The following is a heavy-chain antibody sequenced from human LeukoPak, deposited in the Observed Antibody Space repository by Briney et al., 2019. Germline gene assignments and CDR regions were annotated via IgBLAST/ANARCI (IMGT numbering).Heavy chain of an antibody. Sequence: ASVKVSCKASGGTFSSYAISWVRQAPGQGLEWMGGIIPIFGTANYAQKFQGRVTITADESTSTAYMELSSLRSEDTAMYYCARVDTAMVFDYWGQGTLVTVSS. V-gene: IGHV1-69*13. J-gene: IGHJ4*02. CDR2: IIPIFGTA. CDR3: ARVDTAMVFDY. CDR1: GGTFSSYA. D-gene: IGHD5-18*01.